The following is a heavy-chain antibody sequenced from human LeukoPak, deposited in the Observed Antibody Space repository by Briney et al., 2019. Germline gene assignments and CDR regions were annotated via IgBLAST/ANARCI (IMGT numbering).Heavy chain of an antibody. CDR2: INHSGST. CDR1: GGSFSGYY. J-gene: IGHJ6*03. V-gene: IGHV4-34*03. Sequence: XXXTLXXTXAVYGGSFSGYYWSWIRQPPGKGLEWIGEINHSGSTYYNPSLKSRVTISVDTSKNQFSLKLSSVTAADTAVYYCXXXXXXXXGRPPGYYYYYMDVWGKGTTVTVSS. CDR3: XXXXXXXXGRPPGYYYYYMDV.